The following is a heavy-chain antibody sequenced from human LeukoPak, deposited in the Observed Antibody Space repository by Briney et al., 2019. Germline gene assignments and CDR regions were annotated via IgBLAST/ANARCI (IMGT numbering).Heavy chain of an antibody. V-gene: IGHV3-30*04. D-gene: IGHD2-15*01. J-gene: IGHJ4*02. CDR1: GFTFSSYA. CDR2: ISYDGSNK. Sequence: TGGSLRLSCAASGFTFSSYAMHWVRQAPGKGLEWVAVISYDGSNKYYADSVKGRFTISRDNSKNTLYLQMNSLRAEDTAVYYCARGGDIVVVVDANESNYFDYWGQGTLATVSS. CDR3: ARGGDIVVVVDANESNYFDY.